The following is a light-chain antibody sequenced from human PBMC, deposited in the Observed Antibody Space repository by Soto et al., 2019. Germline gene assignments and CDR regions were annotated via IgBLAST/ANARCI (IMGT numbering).Light chain of an antibody. V-gene: IGKV3-20*01. CDR3: QHFGGTTFT. J-gene: IGKJ5*01. CDR2: GAS. CDR1: QSVSSSY. Sequence: EIVLTQSPGTLSLSPGEGATLSCRASQSVSSSYIAWYQQRPGQTPSLLIYGASTRATGIPDRFSGSGSGTHFTLIIIRLEPGDFAVYYCQHFGGTTFTFGQGTRLEIK.